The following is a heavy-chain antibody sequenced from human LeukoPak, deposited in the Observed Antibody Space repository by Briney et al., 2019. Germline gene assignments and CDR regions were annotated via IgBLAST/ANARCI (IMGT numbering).Heavy chain of an antibody. CDR3: ARYGDYWALGY. J-gene: IGHJ4*02. CDR1: GGSISSGDYY. V-gene: IGHV4-30-4*01. CDR2: IYYSGST. D-gene: IGHD4-17*01. Sequence: SQTLSLTCTVSGGSISSGDYYWSWIRQPPGKGLEWIGYIYYSGSTHYNPSLKSRVTISVDTSKNQFSLKLSSVTAADTAVYYCARYGDYWALGYWGQGTLVTVSS.